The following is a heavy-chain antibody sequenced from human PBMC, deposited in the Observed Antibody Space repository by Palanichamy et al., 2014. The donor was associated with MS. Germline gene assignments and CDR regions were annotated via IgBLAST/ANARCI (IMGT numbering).Heavy chain of an antibody. CDR2: TYHRSKWCN. CDR3: ARTSGWPDY. D-gene: IGHD6-19*01. CDR1: GDSVSSNSAA. Sequence: QVQLQQSGPGLVKPSQTLSLTCVISGDSVSSNSAAWNWIRQSPSRGLEWLGRTYHRSKWCNEYALSVKSRISINPDTSKNQFSLQLNSVTPEDTAVYYCARTSGWPDYWGQGTQVTVSS. V-gene: IGHV6-1*01. J-gene: IGHJ4*02.